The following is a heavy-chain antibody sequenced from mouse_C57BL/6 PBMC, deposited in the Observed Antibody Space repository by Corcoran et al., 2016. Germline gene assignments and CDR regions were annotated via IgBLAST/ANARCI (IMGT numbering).Heavy chain of an antibody. Sequence: EVQLQQYAPEQVKTGASVMICCKASGYTFTDDYMNWVKQSHGKSLEWIGDINPNNGGTSYNQKFKGKATLTVDKSSSTAYMELRSLTSEDSSVYYCARYSKSAWFAYWGQGTLVTVSA. CDR2: INPNNGGT. V-gene: IGHV1-26*01. CDR1: GYTFTDDY. D-gene: IGHD2-5*01. CDR3: ARYSKSAWFAY. J-gene: IGHJ3*01.